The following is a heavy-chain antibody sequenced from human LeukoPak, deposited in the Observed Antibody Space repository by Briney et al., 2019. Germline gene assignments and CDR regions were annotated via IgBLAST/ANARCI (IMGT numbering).Heavy chain of an antibody. J-gene: IGHJ4*02. Sequence: GGSLRLSCAASGFTFSSYSMNWVRQAPGKGLEWVSYISSSSDTIYYADSVKGRFTISRDNSKNTLYLQMNSLRAEDTAVYYCAKDRDYHDSSGYYFFDYWGQGTLVTVSS. CDR2: ISSSSDTI. V-gene: IGHV3-48*01. CDR3: AKDRDYHDSSGYYFFDY. D-gene: IGHD3-22*01. CDR1: GFTFSSYS.